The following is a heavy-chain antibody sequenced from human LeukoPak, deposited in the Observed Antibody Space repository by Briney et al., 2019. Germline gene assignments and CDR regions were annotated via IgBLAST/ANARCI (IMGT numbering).Heavy chain of an antibody. CDR1: GYTFTSYG. V-gene: IGHV1-18*01. CDR3: ARALYYYGSGSDYFDY. CDR2: ISAYNGNT. Sequence: ASVKVSRKASGYTFTSYGISWVRQAPGQGLEWMGWISAYNGNTNYAQKLQGRVTMTTDTSTSTAYMELRSLRSDDTAVYYCARALYYYGSGSDYFDYWGQGTLVTVSS. J-gene: IGHJ4*02. D-gene: IGHD3-10*01.